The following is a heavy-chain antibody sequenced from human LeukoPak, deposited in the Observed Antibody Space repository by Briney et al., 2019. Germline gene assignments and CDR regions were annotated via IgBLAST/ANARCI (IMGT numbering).Heavy chain of an antibody. CDR1: GFTFSSYG. V-gene: IGHV3-30*02. CDR3: AKALPGGSGWYQFDY. D-gene: IGHD6-19*01. Sequence: PGGSLRLSCAASGFTFSSYGMHWVRQAPGKGLEWVAFIRYDGSNKYYADSVKGRFTISRDNAKNSLYLQMNSLRAEDTALYYCAKALPGGSGWYQFDYWGQGTLVTVSS. CDR2: IRYDGSNK. J-gene: IGHJ4*02.